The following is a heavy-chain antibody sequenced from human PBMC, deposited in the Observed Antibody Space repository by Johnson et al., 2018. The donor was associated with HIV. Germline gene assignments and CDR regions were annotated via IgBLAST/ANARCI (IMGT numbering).Heavy chain of an antibody. V-gene: IGHV3-23*04. Sequence: VQLVESGGGLVQPGGSLRLSCAASGFSFNDYGMNWVRQVPGKGLEWVSGISGSGGSTYYADSVKGRFTISRDNSKNTLYLQMNSLRAEDTAVYYCAKDRYIKGASTGFDIWGQGTMVTVSS. CDR3: AKDRYIKGASTGFDI. J-gene: IGHJ3*02. CDR1: GFSFNDYG. CDR2: ISGSGGST. D-gene: IGHD1-26*01.